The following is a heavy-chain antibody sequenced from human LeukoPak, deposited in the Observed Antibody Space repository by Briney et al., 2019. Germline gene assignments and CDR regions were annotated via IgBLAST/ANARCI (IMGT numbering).Heavy chain of an antibody. J-gene: IGHJ6*03. CDR3: ARGSGNYYYYYMDV. V-gene: IGHV4-39*01. Sequence: PSETLSLTCTVSGDSISSSSYYWGWIRQPPGKGLEWIGSIYYSGSTYYNPSLKSRVTISVDTSKNQFSLKLSSVTAADTAVYSCARGSGNYYYYYMDVWGKGTTVTVSS. CDR1: GDSISSSSYY. CDR2: IYYSGST.